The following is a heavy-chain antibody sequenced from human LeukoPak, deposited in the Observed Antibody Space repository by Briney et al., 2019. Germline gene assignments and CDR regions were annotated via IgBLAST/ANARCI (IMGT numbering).Heavy chain of an antibody. D-gene: IGHD4-23*01. CDR3: TRFGGFDI. V-gene: IGHV3-49*03. J-gene: IGHJ3*02. CDR1: GFTFGDFA. CDR2: IRSKAYGGTT. Sequence: GGALRLSCSASGFTFGDFAMSWFRQAPGKGLEWLAFIRSKAYGGTTEYAASVKGRFTISRVDSKSIAYLQMNSLKTADTAVYYCTRFGGFDIWGQGTMVTVSS.